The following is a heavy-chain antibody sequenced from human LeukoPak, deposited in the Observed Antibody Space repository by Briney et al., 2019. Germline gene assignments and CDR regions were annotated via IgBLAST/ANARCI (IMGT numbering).Heavy chain of an antibody. J-gene: IGHJ4*02. CDR1: GFTFSSYW. Sequence: GGSLRLSCAATGFTFSSYWMSWVRQPPGKGLEWVANIKQDGSEKYYVDSVKGRFTISRDNAKNSLYLQMNSLRAEDTAVYYCAREYYDILTGYPSSFDCWGQGTLVTVSS. D-gene: IGHD3-9*01. CDR2: IKQDGSEK. V-gene: IGHV3-7*03. CDR3: AREYYDILTGYPSSFDC.